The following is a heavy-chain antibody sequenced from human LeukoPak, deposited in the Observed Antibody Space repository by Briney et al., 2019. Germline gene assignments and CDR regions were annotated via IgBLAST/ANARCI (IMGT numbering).Heavy chain of an antibody. CDR3: AREAAVSGPSYFGF. CDR1: GFTFPIYA. V-gene: IGHV3-30-3*01. D-gene: IGHD6-19*01. Sequence: GRSLRLSCAASGFTFPIYAIHWVRQAPGKGLEWVAVISYDGSNKYYADSVKGRFTISRDNSKNTLYLQMNSLRAEDTAVYYCAREAAVSGPSYFGFWGQGTLVTVSS. CDR2: ISYDGSNK. J-gene: IGHJ4*02.